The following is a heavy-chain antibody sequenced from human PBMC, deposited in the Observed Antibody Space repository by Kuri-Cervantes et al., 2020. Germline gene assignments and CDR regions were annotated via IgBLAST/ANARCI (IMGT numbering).Heavy chain of an antibody. CDR3: ARGDSSSWYISYYYYGMDV. D-gene: IGHD6-13*01. CDR1: SGSISNYH. J-gene: IGHJ6*02. CDR2: IKEDGSEK. Sequence: GGSLRLSCTVSSGSISNYHWTWIRQPQGKGLEWVANIKEDGSEKNYVDSVKGRFTISRDNSKNTLYLQMNSLRAEDTAVYYCARGDSSSWYISYYYYGMDVWGQGTTVTVSS. V-gene: IGHV3-7*01.